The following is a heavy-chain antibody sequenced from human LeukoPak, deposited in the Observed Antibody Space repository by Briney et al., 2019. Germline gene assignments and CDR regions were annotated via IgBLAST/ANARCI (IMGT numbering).Heavy chain of an antibody. Sequence: GGSLRLSCAASGFAFSTFAMNWIRQAPGKGLEWVSALSGNGVKTYYADSVKGRFTISRDNSGNTLYLQMNSLRAEDTAIYFCAKDLNYAFDYWGQGAVVTVSS. CDR2: LSGNGVKT. D-gene: IGHD1-7*01. J-gene: IGHJ4*02. CDR1: GFAFSTFA. CDR3: AKDLNYAFDY. V-gene: IGHV3-23*01.